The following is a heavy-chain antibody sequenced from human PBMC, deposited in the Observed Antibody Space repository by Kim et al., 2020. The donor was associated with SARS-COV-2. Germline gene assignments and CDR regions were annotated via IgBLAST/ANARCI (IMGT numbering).Heavy chain of an antibody. D-gene: IGHD3-22*01. CDR3: ARPRWLGVVDPFDY. CDR1: GGSISSSSYY. V-gene: IGHV4-39*01. J-gene: IGHJ4*02. CDR2: IYYSGST. Sequence: SETLSLTCTVSGGSISSSSYYWGWIRQPPGKGLEWIGSIYYSGSTYYNPSLKSRVTISVDTSKNQFSLKLSSVTAADTAVYYCARPRWLGVVDPFDYWGQGTLVTVSS.